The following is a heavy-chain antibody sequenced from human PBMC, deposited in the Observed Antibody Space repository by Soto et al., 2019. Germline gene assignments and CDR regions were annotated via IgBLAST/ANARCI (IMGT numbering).Heavy chain of an antibody. Sequence: ASVKVSCKASGYTFTNYSMHWVRQAPGQRLEWMGWINGGNGNTKYSPKLQDRVAITRDTSASTAYMELSSLRSEDTALYYCARDGVAAGNINFDYWSQGTLVTVSS. CDR1: GYTFTNYS. CDR3: ARDGVAAGNINFDY. V-gene: IGHV1-3*01. J-gene: IGHJ4*02. D-gene: IGHD6-25*01. CDR2: INGGNGNT.